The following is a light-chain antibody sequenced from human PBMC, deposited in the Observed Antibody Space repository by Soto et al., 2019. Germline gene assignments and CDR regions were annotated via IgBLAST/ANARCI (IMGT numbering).Light chain of an antibody. CDR2: AAS. J-gene: IGKJ1*01. Sequence: AIQMTQSPSSLSASVGDRVTITGRASQGIRNDLGWYQQKPGKAPKLLIYAASSLQSVVPSSFSCSGSVTDFTLTISSLQPEDFATYYCLQDYNYPRTFCQGTKVDI. CDR3: LQDYNYPRT. CDR1: QGIRND. V-gene: IGKV1-6*01.